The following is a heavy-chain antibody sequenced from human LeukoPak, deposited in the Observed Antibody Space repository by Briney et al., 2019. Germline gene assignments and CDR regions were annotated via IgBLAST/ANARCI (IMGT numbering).Heavy chain of an antibody. D-gene: IGHD2-2*01. Sequence: GGSLRLSCAASGFTFSSYAMHWVRQAPGKGLEWVAVISYDGSNKYYADSVKGRFTISRDNSKNTLYLQMNSLRAEDTAVYYCARGNPTDCSSTSCYDFDYWGQGTLVTVSS. CDR2: ISYDGSNK. J-gene: IGHJ4*02. CDR3: ARGNPTDCSSTSCYDFDY. V-gene: IGHV3-30-3*01. CDR1: GFTFSSYA.